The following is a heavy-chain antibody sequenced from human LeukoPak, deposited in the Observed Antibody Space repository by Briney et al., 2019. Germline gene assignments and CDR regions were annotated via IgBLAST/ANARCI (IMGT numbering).Heavy chain of an antibody. CDR1: GGSISSHY. J-gene: IGHJ4*02. V-gene: IGHV4-59*11. D-gene: IGHD3-22*01. CDR3: ARVGYYYDSSGYYYPFDY. CDR2: IYYSGST. Sequence: SETLSLTCTVSGGSISSHYWSWIRQPPGKGLEWIGYIYYSGSTNYNPSLKSRVTISVDTSKNQFSLKLSSVTAADTAVYYCARVGYYYDSSGYYYPFDYWGQGTLVTVSS.